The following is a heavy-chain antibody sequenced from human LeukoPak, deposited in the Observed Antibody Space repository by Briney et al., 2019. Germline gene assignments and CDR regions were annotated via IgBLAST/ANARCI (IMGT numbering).Heavy chain of an antibody. CDR2: INVSGGTT. J-gene: IGHJ4*02. D-gene: IGHD3-22*01. CDR3: AKGSYYDSSGSFYFDY. V-gene: IGHV3-23*01. Sequence: GGSLRLSCAASGFTFTNYGMSWVRQAPGKGLEWVSTINVSGGTTYYADSVKGRFTISRDNSKNTLYVQVNSLGTEDTAAYYCAKGSYYDSSGSFYFDYWGQGTLVTVSS. CDR1: GFTFTNYG.